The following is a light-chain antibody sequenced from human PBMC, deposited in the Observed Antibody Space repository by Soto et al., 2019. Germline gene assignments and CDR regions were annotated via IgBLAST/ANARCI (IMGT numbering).Light chain of an antibody. J-gene: IGKJ1*01. Sequence: IQMTQSPSSLSASVGDRVTITCRASQGISAYLAWYQQRPGKVPKLLIYGASTLQSGVPSRFSGSRSGTDFTLTISSLQPEDGATYYCQKYNGAPRTFGQGTKVEIK. CDR2: GAS. V-gene: IGKV1-27*01. CDR3: QKYNGAPRT. CDR1: QGISAY.